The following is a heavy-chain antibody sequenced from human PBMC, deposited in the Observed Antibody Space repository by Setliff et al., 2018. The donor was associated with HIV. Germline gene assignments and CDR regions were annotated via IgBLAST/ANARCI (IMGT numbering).Heavy chain of an antibody. Sequence: PGGSLRLSCAASRFDFNNYWMCWVRQAPGKGLEWVANIGQDGSEKNYVDSVKGRFTVSRDNAKNTLYLQMNSLRAEDTAVYYCARGVRGVVNGMDVWGQGTTVTVSS. CDR2: IGQDGSEK. V-gene: IGHV3-7*01. CDR1: RFDFNNYW. CDR3: ARGVRGVVNGMDV. J-gene: IGHJ6*02. D-gene: IGHD3-10*01.